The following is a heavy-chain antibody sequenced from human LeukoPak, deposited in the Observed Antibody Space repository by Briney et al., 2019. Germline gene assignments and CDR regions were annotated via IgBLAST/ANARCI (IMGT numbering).Heavy chain of an antibody. Sequence: PGGSLRLSCAASGFTFCSYGMHWVRQAPGKGLEWVAFIRYDGSNKYYADSVKGRFTISRDNSKNTLYLQMNSLRAEDTAVYYCAYMLLFGVVIRPEYFQHWGQGTLVTVSS. J-gene: IGHJ1*01. CDR1: GFTFCSYG. V-gene: IGHV3-30*02. D-gene: IGHD3-3*01. CDR2: IRYDGSNK. CDR3: AYMLLFGVVIRPEYFQH.